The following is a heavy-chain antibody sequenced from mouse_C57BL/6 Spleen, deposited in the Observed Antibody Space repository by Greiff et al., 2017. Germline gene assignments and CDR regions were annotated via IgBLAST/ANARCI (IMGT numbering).Heavy chain of an antibody. CDR3: AREWLHHYFDY. Sequence: VQLQQPGAELVKPGASVKLSCKASDYTFTSYWMHWVKQRPGQGLEWIGMIHPNSGSTNYNEKFKSKATLTVDKSSSTAYMQLSSLTSEDSAVYCCAREWLHHYFDYWGQGTTLTVSS. CDR2: IHPNSGST. V-gene: IGHV1-64*01. CDR1: DYTFTSYW. J-gene: IGHJ2*01. D-gene: IGHD2-2*01.